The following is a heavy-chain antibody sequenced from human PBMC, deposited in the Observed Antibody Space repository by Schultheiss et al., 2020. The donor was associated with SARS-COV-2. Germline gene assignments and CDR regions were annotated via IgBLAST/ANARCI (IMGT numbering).Heavy chain of an antibody. CDR3: AGAAPIERWLGY. Sequence: ASVKVSCKASGYTFTGYYMHWVRQAPGQGLEWMGWINPNSGGTNYAQKFQERVTITRDMSTSTAYMELSSLRSEDTAVYYCAGAAPIERWLGYWGQGTLVTVSS. D-gene: IGHD3-10*01. CDR2: INPNSGGT. CDR1: GYTFTGYY. V-gene: IGHV1-2*02. J-gene: IGHJ4*02.